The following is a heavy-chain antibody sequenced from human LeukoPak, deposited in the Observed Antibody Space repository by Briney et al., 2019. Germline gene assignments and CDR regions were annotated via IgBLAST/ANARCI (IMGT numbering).Heavy chain of an antibody. CDR2: INPSGGST. Sequence: GASVKVSCKASGYTFTSYYMHWVRQAPGQGLEWMGIINPSGGSTGYAQKFQGRVTMTRDTSTSTVYMELSSLRSEDTAVYYCARAPAAQNWFDPWGQGTLVTVSS. J-gene: IGHJ5*02. D-gene: IGHD2-2*01. CDR1: GYTFTSYY. V-gene: IGHV1-46*01. CDR3: ARAPAAQNWFDP.